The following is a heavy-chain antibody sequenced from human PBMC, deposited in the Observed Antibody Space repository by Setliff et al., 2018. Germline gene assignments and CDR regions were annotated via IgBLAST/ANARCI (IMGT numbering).Heavy chain of an antibody. J-gene: IGHJ3*02. Sequence: GASVKVSCKASGYTFTGYYMHWIRQAPGQGLEWVGWINPNSGVTNYAQKFQGRVTMTRDTSISTAYMELSILRSDDTAVYYCAKGQFSYCGGDCLDAFDIWGQGTMVTVSS. D-gene: IGHD2-21*01. CDR2: INPNSGVT. CDR3: AKGQFSYCGGDCLDAFDI. V-gene: IGHV1-2*02. CDR1: GYTFTGYY.